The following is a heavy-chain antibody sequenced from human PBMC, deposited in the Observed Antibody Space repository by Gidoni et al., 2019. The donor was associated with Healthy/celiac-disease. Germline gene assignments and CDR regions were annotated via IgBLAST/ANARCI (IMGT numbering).Heavy chain of an antibody. J-gene: IGHJ4*02. V-gene: IGHV4-34*01. CDR3: ARGSGWYK. CDR1: GGSFSGYY. D-gene: IGHD6-19*01. CDR2: INHSGST. Sequence: QVQLQQWGAGLLKPSETLSLTCAVYGGSFSGYYWSWIRQPPGKGLEWIGEINHSGSTNYNPSLKSRVTISVDTSKNQFSLKLSSVTAADTAVYYCARGSGWYKWGQGTLVTVSS.